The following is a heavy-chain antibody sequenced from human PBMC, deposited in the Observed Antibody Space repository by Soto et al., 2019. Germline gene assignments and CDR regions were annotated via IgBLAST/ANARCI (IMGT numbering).Heavy chain of an antibody. Sequence: SGPTLVYPTQTLTLTCTFSGFSLSTSGVGVGWIRQPPGKALERLAPHCWNDDKRYSRSPKSRLTNTKDTSQTQVVLTITNMSPVDAATYYCARRRRVDYSGFESYLYFDFWGQGTLVTVSS. CDR1: GFSLSTSGVG. D-gene: IGHD3-10*01. V-gene: IGHV2-5*01. J-gene: IGHJ4*02. CDR3: ARRRRVDYSGFESYLYFDF. CDR2: HCWNDDK.